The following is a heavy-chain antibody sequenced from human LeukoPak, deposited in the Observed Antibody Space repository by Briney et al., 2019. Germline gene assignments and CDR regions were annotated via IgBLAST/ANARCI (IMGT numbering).Heavy chain of an antibody. D-gene: IGHD4-11*01. V-gene: IGHV1-18*01. CDR2: ISAYNGNT. Sequence: ASVKVSCKASGYTFTSYGISWVRQAPGQGLEWMGWISAYNGNTNYAQKLQGRVTMTTDTSTSTAYMELRSLRSDDTAVYYCARYGPPQAVQYYFDYWGQGTLVTVSS. J-gene: IGHJ4*02. CDR3: ARYGPPQAVQYYFDY. CDR1: GYTFTSYG.